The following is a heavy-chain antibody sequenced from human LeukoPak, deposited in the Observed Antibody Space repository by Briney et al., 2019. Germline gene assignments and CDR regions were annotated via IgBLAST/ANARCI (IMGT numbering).Heavy chain of an antibody. V-gene: IGHV3-74*01. J-gene: IGHJ4*02. CDR1: RFTFSSYW. CDR3: ARDPREMATTEADY. D-gene: IGHD4-11*01. CDR2: INSDGSTT. Sequence: GGSLRLSCAASRFTFSSYWMHWVRQAPGKGLVWVSRINSDGSTTNYADSVKGRFTISRDNAKDTLYLQMNSLRAEDTAVYYCARDPREMATTEADYWGQGTLVTVSS.